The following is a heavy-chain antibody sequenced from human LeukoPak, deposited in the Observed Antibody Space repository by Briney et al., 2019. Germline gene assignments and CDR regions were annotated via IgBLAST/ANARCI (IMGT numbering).Heavy chain of an antibody. CDR3: AKTVGSGSYSLPFDY. J-gene: IGHJ4*02. D-gene: IGHD3-10*01. V-gene: IGHV3-43*02. Sequence: GGSLRLSCAASGFTFDDYVMHWVRQAPGKGLEWVSLISGDGDRAYYADSVKGRFTISRDNSKNSLYLQMNSLRSEDTALYYCAKTVGSGSYSLPFDYWGQGTLVTVSS. CDR1: GFTFDDYV. CDR2: ISGDGDRA.